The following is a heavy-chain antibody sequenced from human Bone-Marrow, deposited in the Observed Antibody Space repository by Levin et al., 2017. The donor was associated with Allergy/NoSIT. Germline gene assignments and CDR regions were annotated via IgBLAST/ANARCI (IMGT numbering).Heavy chain of an antibody. D-gene: IGHD2-2*01. J-gene: IGHJ3*02. CDR3: ARDRVYCISTSCPQSDAFDI. V-gene: IGHV3-21*01. CDR1: GFTFSSYS. CDR2: ISSSSSYI. Sequence: PGGSLRLSCAASGFTFSSYSMNWVRQAPGKGLEWVSSISSSSSYIYYADSLKGRFTISRDNAKNSLYLQMNSLRAEDTAVYYCARDRVYCISTSCPQSDAFDIWGQGTMVTVSS.